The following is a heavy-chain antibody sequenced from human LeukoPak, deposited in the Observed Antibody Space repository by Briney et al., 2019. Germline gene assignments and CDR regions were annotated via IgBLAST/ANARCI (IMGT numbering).Heavy chain of an antibody. V-gene: IGHV4-4*07. J-gene: IGHJ4*02. Sequence: PSETLSLTCTVSGGSISSYYWSWIRQPAGKGLEWIGRIYTSGSTNYNPSLKSRVTMSVDTSKNQFSLKLSSVTAADTAVYYCARRQGDWLPYRYYFDYWGQGTLVTVSS. CDR3: ARRQGDWLPYRYYFDY. CDR2: IYTSGST. CDR1: GGSISSYY. D-gene: IGHD3/OR15-3a*01.